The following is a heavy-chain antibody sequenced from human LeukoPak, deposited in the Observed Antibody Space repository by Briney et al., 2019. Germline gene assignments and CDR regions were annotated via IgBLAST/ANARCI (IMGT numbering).Heavy chain of an antibody. J-gene: IGHJ3*02. CDR2: INPNSGGT. CDR3: ARGGVSPWFGELLAQKAFDI. V-gene: IGHV1-2*04. CDR1: GYTFTGYY. D-gene: IGHD3-10*01. Sequence: ASVKVSCKASGYTFTGYYMHWVRQAPGQGLEWMGWINPNSGGTNYAQKFQGWVTMTRDTSISTAYMELSRLRSDDTAVYYCARGGVSPWFGELLAQKAFDIWGQGTMVTVSS.